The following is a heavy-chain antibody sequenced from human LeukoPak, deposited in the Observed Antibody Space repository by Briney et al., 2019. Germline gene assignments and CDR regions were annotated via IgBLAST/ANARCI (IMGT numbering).Heavy chain of an antibody. CDR1: GGTFSSYD. V-gene: IGHV1-69*13. Sequence: SVKVSCKASGGTFSSYDISWVRQAPGQGLEWMGGIIPIFGRGNYAQKFQGRVTITADESTSTVYMELSSLRSEDTAVYYCARGMEPYYYMDVWGKGTTVTVSS. J-gene: IGHJ6*03. CDR2: IIPIFGRG. CDR3: ARGMEPYYYMDV. D-gene: IGHD1-26*01.